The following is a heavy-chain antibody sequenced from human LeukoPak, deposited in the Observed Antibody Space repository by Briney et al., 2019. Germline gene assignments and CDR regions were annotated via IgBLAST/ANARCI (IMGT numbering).Heavy chain of an antibody. CDR3: AREVRRGTYDY. CDR2: MNPNTGGS. CDR1: GYTFPSYS. V-gene: IGHV1-8*01. D-gene: IGHD3-16*01. J-gene: IGHJ4*02. Sequence: ASVKVSCKASGYTFPSYSINWVRQATGQGLEWMGWMNPNTGGSGPAQKFQGRVTMTCNTPISTAYMELSSLTSDDTAVYYCAREVRRGTYDYWGQGTLVTVTP.